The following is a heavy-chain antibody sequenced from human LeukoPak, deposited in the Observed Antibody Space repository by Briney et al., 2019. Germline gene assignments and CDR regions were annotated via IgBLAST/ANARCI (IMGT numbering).Heavy chain of an antibody. CDR3: ARDTYDILTGYYTGQRP. CDR1: AHSIRGYT. CDR2: FCNSGST. V-gene: IGHV4-59*01. J-gene: IGHJ5*02. D-gene: IGHD3-9*01. Sequence: LKTLSLTCTACAHSIRGYTGNCGRQPPGKGLEWIGYFCNSGSTKYNSSSKSRASILVDTSKNQLSLKLSSVTAADTAVYYCARDTYDILTGYYTGQRPWGQGTLVTVSS.